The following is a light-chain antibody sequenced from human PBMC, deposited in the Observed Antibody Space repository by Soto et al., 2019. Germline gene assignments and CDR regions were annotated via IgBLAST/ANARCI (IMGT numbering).Light chain of an antibody. J-gene: IGLJ1*01. V-gene: IGLV2-14*01. Sequence: QSALTQPASVSGSPGQSITISCTGTSSDVGGYDYVSWYQQYPGKAPKLLIYEVSNRPSGVSNRFSGSKSGNTASLTISGLHAEDEADYYCSSYRSTSVPYVFGTGTKLTVL. CDR2: EVS. CDR1: SSDVGGYDY. CDR3: SSYRSTSVPYV.